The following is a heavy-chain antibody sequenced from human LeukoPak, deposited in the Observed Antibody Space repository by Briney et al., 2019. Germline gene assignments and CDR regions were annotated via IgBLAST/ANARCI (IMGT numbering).Heavy chain of an antibody. Sequence: GGSLRLSCAASGFTFSSYGMHWVRQAPGKGLEWVAFIRYDGSNKYYADSVKGRFTISRDNSKNTLYLQMNSLRAEDTAVYYCAKDARSGYDSAVDTWGQGTLVTVSS. D-gene: IGHD5-12*01. CDR1: GFTFSSYG. CDR2: IRYDGSNK. CDR3: AKDARSGYDSAVDT. V-gene: IGHV3-30*02. J-gene: IGHJ5*02.